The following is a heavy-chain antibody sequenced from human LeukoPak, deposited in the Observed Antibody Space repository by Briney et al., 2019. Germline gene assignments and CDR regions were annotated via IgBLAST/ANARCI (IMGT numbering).Heavy chain of an antibody. CDR2: MNPNSGDT. V-gene: IGHV1-8*01. D-gene: IGHD3-10*01. CDR3: ARGPFGSGSFLDY. CDR1: GYIFSSND. Sequence: ASVKVSCKASGYIFSSNDINWVRQAAGLGLEWMGWMNPNSGDTGYTQKFQGRVAMTRSTSITTAYMELSSLRSEDTAVYYCARGPFGSGSFLDYWGQGTLVTVSS. J-gene: IGHJ4*02.